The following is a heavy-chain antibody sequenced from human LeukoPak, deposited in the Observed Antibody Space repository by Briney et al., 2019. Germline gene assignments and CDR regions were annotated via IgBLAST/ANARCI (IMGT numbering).Heavy chain of an antibody. Sequence: GGSLRLSCAASGFTLSNYGMHWVRQAPGKGLEWVAAIWHDGSRKYYAESVKGRFTISRDNARNTVYVQMDSLRAEDTAVYYCARDEGDSSGYYPGLWGQGTLVTVSS. CDR1: GFTLSNYG. CDR3: ARDEGDSSGYYPGL. D-gene: IGHD3-22*01. J-gene: IGHJ1*01. CDR2: IWHDGSRK. V-gene: IGHV3-33*01.